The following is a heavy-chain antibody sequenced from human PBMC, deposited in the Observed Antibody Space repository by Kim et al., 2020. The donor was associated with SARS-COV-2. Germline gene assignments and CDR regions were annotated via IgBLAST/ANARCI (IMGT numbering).Heavy chain of an antibody. Sequence: SETLSLTCTVSGGSINSGDYYWSWISQPPGKGLEWIGYIYYSGTTYYNPSLRSRVSISVDTSKNQFSLKLSSVTAADTAVYYCAREGAQLRYFDYWGQGTLVTVSS. D-gene: IGHD5-18*01. CDR3: AREGAQLRYFDY. V-gene: IGHV4-30-4*01. J-gene: IGHJ4*02. CDR2: IYYSGTT. CDR1: GGSINSGDYY.